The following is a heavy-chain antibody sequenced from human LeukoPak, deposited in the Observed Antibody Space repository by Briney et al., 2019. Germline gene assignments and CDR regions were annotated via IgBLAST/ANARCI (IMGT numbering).Heavy chain of an antibody. Sequence: SQTLSLTCTVSGGSISSGGYYWSWIRQHPGKGLEWIGYIYYSGSTYYNPSLKSRVTISVDTSKNQFSLKLSSVTAADTAVYYCAGVVESAMVIGSPRFEPWGQGALVTVSS. V-gene: IGHV4-31*03. J-gene: IGHJ5*02. CDR3: AGVVESAMVIGSPRFEP. D-gene: IGHD5-18*01. CDR1: GGSISSGGYY. CDR2: IYYSGST.